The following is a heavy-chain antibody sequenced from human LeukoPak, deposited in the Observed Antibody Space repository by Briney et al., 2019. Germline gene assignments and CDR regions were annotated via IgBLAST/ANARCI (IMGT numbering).Heavy chain of an antibody. J-gene: IGHJ3*02. D-gene: IGHD6-13*01. V-gene: IGHV1-18*01. CDR3: ARVVAADGGDELDI. CDR2: ISAYKGNT. CDR1: GYTFTSYD. Sequence: ASVTVSCKASGYTFTSYDINWVQQAPGQGLEWMGWISAYKGNTNYGDKFQGRVTMTADTSTSTAYMEVRFLTSADTAVYYCARVVAADGGDELDIWGQGTLITVSS.